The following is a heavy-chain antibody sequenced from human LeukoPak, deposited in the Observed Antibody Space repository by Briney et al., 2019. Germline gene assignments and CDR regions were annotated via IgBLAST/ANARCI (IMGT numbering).Heavy chain of an antibody. J-gene: IGHJ5*02. CDR3: ARGSGNYWFDP. V-gene: IGHV1-2*02. Sequence: ASVKVSCKASGYTFTAYYIHWVRQAPGQGLEWMAWINPNTGDTNYAQKFQGRVIMARDTSISTAYMELSRLRSDDTAVYYCARGSGNYWFDPWGQGTLVTASS. CDR2: INPNTGDT. CDR1: GYTFTAYY. D-gene: IGHD1-26*01.